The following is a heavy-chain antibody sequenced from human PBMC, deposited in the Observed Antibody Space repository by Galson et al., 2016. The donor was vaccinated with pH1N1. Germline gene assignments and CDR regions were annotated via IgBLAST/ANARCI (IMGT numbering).Heavy chain of an antibody. D-gene: IGHD4-17*01. J-gene: IGHJ2*01. CDR2: ISYVESNK. CDR3: ARDHVYGDYFERFFDL. Sequence: SLRLSCAASGFTFSHYAMHWVRQAPGKGLEWVAVISYVESNKDYADSVKGRFTASRDNSKTTLYLQMNSRRAEDTALYYCARDHVYGDYFERFFDLWGRGTLVTVSS. V-gene: IGHV3-30-3*01. CDR1: GFTFSHYA.